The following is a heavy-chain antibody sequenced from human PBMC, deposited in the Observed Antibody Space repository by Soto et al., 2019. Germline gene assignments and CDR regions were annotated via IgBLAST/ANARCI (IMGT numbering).Heavy chain of an antibody. J-gene: IGHJ6*02. Sequence: KPSETLSLTCTVSGGSISSSSYYWGWIRQPPGKGLEWIGSIYYSGSTYYNPSLKSRVTISVDTSKNQFSLKLSSVTAADTAVYYCARSPGLIAAPSYYYYYGMDVWGQGTTVTVSS. CDR2: IYYSGST. CDR3: ARSPGLIAAPSYYYYYGMDV. D-gene: IGHD6-13*01. V-gene: IGHV4-39*01. CDR1: GGSISSSSYY.